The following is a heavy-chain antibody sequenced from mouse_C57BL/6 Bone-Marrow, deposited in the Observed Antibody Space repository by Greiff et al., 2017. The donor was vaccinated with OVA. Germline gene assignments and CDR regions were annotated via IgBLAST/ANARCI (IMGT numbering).Heavy chain of an antibody. CDR1: GYSITSGYY. V-gene: IGHV3-6*01. CDR3: GVITTVVADY. CDR2: ISYDGSN. D-gene: IGHD1-1*01. J-gene: IGHJ2*01. Sequence: EVQLQESGPGLVKPSQSLSLTCSVTGYSITSGYYWNWIRQFPGNKLEWMGYISYDGSNNYNPSLKNRISITRDPSKNQFFLKLNSVTTEDTATYYCGVITTVVADYWGQGTTLTVSS.